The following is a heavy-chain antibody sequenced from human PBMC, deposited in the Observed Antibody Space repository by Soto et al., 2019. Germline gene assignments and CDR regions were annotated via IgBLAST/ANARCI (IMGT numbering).Heavy chain of an antibody. D-gene: IGHD2-2*01. V-gene: IGHV3-74*01. CDR1: GCTFSTYW. Sequence: GGSLRLSCAATGCTFSTYWMHWVRQGPGKGLVWVSRISTDGSSTTYADSVKGRFTISRDNAKNTLYLQMNSLSAEDTAVYYCARATGSNHPFDYWGQGT. J-gene: IGHJ4*02. CDR2: ISTDGSST. CDR3: ARATGSNHPFDY.